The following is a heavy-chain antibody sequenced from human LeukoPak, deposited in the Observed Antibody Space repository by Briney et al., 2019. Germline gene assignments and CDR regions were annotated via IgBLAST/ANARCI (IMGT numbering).Heavy chain of an antibody. CDR2: ISAYNGNT. CDR3: ARDLNRYFDWLLHLDY. V-gene: IGHV1-18*04. CDR1: GYTFTSYG. D-gene: IGHD3-9*01. J-gene: IGHJ4*02. Sequence: ASVKVSCKASGYTFTSYGISWVRQAPGQGLEWMGWISAYNGNTNYAQKLQGRVTMTTDTFTSTAYMELRSLRSDDTAVYYCARDLNRYFDWLLHLDYWGQGTLVTVSS.